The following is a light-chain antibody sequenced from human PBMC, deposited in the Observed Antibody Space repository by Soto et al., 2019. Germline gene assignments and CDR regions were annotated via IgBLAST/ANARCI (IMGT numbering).Light chain of an antibody. J-gene: IGKJ1*01. CDR2: GAS. CDR1: QAVGSSL. V-gene: IGKV3-20*01. Sequence: EIVLTQSPGTLSLSPGERATLSCRASQAVGSSLLAWYQHKPGQAPRLVIYGASSRATGIPDRFSGSGSGTDFTLTISRLGPEDFAVYYCQQGGGSLWTFGQGTKVEIK. CDR3: QQGGGSLWT.